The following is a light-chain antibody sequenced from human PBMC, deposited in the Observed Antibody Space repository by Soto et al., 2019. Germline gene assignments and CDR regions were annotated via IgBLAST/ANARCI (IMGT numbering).Light chain of an antibody. CDR2: DNS. J-gene: IGLJ2*01. CDR1: TSNIGAGYN. Sequence: QSVLTQSPSVSGAPGQKVTISCTGSTSNIGAGYNVHWYQQLPGTAPKLLIYDNSNRPSGVPDRFSGSKSGSSASLAITGLQAEDEADYYCQSYDNSLSGRVFGGGTKLTVL. V-gene: IGLV1-40*01. CDR3: QSYDNSLSGRV.